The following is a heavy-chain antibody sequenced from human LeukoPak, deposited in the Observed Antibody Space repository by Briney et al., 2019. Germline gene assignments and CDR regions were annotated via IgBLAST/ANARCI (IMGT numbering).Heavy chain of an antibody. D-gene: IGHD6-19*01. J-gene: IGHJ4*02. Sequence: GGSLRLSCAASGFTVSSSYMSWVRQAPGKGLEWVSVIYSGGSTYYADSVKGRFTISRDNSKNTLYLQMNSLRAEDTAVYYCARESESVAALDYWGQGTLVTVSS. CDR1: GFTVSSSY. V-gene: IGHV3-66*01. CDR3: ARESESVAALDY. CDR2: IYSGGST.